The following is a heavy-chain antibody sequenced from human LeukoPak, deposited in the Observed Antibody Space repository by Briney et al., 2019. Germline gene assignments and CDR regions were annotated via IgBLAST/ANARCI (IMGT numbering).Heavy chain of an antibody. D-gene: IGHD6-19*01. CDR2: IYYSGST. J-gene: IGHJ4*02. V-gene: IGHV4-59*01. CDR1: GXSISSYY. Sequence: PSETLSLTCTVSGXSISSYYWSWIRQPPGKGLEWIGYIYYSGSTNYNPSLKSRVTISVDTSKNQFSLKLSSVTAADTAVYYCARGMGIAVADDYWGQGTLVTVSS. CDR3: ARGMGIAVADDY.